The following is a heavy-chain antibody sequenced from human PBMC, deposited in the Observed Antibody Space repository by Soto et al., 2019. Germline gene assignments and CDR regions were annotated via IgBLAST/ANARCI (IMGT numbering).Heavy chain of an antibody. CDR2: INAGNGNK. J-gene: IGHJ6*02. CDR3: ARDIVVVVAATYSYYGMDV. V-gene: IGHV1-3*01. CDR1: GYTFTSYA. D-gene: IGHD2-15*01. Sequence: ASVKVSCKASGYTFTSYAMHWVRQAPGQRLEWMGWINAGNGNKKYSKRFQGRVTITRDTYASTVYMELSSLRSEDTAVYYCARDIVVVVAATYSYYGMDVWGQGTTVTVSS.